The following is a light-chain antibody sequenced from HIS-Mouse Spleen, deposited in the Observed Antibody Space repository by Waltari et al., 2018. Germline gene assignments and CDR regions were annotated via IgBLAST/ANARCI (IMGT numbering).Light chain of an antibody. CDR3: QQHNSYPPT. CDR1: QSISSY. V-gene: IGKV1-9*01. J-gene: IGKJ1*01. CDR2: AAS. Sequence: DIELTQSPSSLSASVGDRVTLTCRASQSISSYLAWYQQKPGKAPKLLIYAASTLQSGVPSRFSGSGSGTEFTLTISSLQPEDFATYYCQQHNSYPPTFGQGTKVEIK.